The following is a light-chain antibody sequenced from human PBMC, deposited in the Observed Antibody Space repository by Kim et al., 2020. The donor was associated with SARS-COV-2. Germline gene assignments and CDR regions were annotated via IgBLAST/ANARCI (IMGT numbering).Light chain of an antibody. V-gene: IGLV1-40*01. CDR2: GKS. J-gene: IGLJ3*02. CDR3: QACGSSLGQWV. CDR1: RDKVRASNV. Sequence: QMGTMSCTACRDKVRASNVVHWYQQLPGTAPHLLICGKSNRPSGVPDRFSGSKSGTSTTLAITGLQAEDEADYYCQACGSSLGQWVFGGGTQLTVL.